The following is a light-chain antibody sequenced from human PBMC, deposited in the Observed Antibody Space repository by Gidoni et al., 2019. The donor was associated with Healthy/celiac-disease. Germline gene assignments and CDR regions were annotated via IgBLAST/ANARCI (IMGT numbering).Light chain of an antibody. CDR3: NSLDSSGNHVV. J-gene: IGLJ2*01. CDR2: GKN. CDR1: SLRSYY. V-gene: IGLV3-19*01. Sequence: SSELTQDPAVSVALGQTVRSTCQGDSLRSYYASWYQQKPGQAPVLVIYGKNNRPSGIPDRFSGSSSGNTASLTITGAQAEDEADYYCNSLDSSGNHVVFGGGTKLTVL.